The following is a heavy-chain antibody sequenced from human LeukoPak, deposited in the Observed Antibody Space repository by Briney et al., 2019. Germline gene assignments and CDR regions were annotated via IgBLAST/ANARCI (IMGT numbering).Heavy chain of an antibody. V-gene: IGHV3-74*01. CDR2: INSDGSST. CDR1: GFTFSSYW. Sequence: GGSLRLSCAASGFTFSSYWMHWVRQAPGKGLVWVSRINSDGSSTSYADSVKGRFTISRDNAKNTLYLQMNSLKTEDTAVYYCTTGGYGGQFDYWGQGTLVTVSS. D-gene: IGHD5-12*01. CDR3: TTGGYGGQFDY. J-gene: IGHJ4*02.